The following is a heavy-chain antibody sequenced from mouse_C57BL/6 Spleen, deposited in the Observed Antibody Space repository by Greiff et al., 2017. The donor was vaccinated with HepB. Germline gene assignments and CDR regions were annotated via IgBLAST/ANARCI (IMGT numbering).Heavy chain of an antibody. CDR1: GFTFSSYA. CDR3: TRDGYGNYDYAMDY. V-gene: IGHV5-9-1*02. CDR2: ISSGGDYI. J-gene: IGHJ4*01. Sequence: EVMLVESGEGLVKPGGSLKLSCAASGFTFSSYAMSWVRQTPEKRLEWVAYISSGGDYIYYADTVKGRFTISRDNARNTLYLQMSSLKSEDTAMYYCTRDGYGNYDYAMDYWGQGTSVTVSS. D-gene: IGHD2-1*01.